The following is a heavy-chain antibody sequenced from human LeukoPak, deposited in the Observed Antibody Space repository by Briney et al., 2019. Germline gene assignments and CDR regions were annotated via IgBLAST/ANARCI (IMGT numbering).Heavy chain of an antibody. V-gene: IGHV3-7*05. Sequence: GGSRRLSCAASGFTYSNYRMIWVRQAPGKGLEWVGNIKQDGSEKRYADSVRGRFSISRDNAQTSLYLQMNSLRAEDTAVYYCARASDPWLQLTWGQGTLVTVS. CDR1: GFTYSNYR. D-gene: IGHD5-24*01. J-gene: IGHJ5*02. CDR3: ARASDPWLQLT. CDR2: IKQDGSEK.